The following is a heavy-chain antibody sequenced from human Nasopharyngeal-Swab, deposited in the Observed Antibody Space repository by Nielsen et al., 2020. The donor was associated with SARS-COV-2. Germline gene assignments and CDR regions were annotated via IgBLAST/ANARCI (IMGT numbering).Heavy chain of an antibody. CDR2: MNPKSGEV. D-gene: IGHD1/OR15-1a*01. V-gene: IGHV1-8*01. CDR1: GYTFNRND. CDR3: ARGAFGLEHSWFDP. Sequence: ASVKVSCKCSGYTFNRNDINWVRQAPGQGLEWMGWMNPKSGEVGYEQKFQGRVTMTRNTATATAYMELSSLRNEDTAVYYCARGAFGLEHSWFDPWGQGTLVTVSS. J-gene: IGHJ5*02.